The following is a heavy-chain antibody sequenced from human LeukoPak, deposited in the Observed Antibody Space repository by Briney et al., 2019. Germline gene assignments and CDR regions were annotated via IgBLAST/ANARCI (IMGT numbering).Heavy chain of an antibody. D-gene: IGHD3-10*01. V-gene: IGHV1-2*02. J-gene: IGHJ4*02. CDR3: ARDFRYGSYHFDY. Sequence: ASVKVSCKASGYTFTGYYMHWVRQAPGQGLEWMGWINPNSGGTNYAQKFQGRVTMTRDTSISTAYMELSRLRSDDTAVYYCARDFRYGSYHFDYWGQGTLVTVSS. CDR1: GYTFTGYY. CDR2: INPNSGGT.